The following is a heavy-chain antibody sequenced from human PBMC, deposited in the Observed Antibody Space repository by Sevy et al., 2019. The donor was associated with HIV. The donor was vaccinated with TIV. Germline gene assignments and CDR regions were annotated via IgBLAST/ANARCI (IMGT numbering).Heavy chain of an antibody. CDR3: ARAYGVNSSSWDNYYYFDY. V-gene: IGHV6-1*01. Sequence: KQSQTRSLTCAISGDSVSSNSAAWNWIRQSPSRGLEWLGRTYYRSKWYNDYAVSVKSRITINPDTSKNQFSLQLNSVTPEDTAVYYCARAYGVNSSSWDNYYYFDYWGQGTLVTVSP. CDR1: GDSVSSNSAA. J-gene: IGHJ4*02. D-gene: IGHD6-13*01. CDR2: TYYRSKWYN.